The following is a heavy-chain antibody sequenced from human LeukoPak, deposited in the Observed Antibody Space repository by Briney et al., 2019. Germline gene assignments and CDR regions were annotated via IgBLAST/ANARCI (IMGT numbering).Heavy chain of an antibody. CDR2: IYNSGRH. Sequence: SETLSLTCTVSGGSIISYFWSWIRQPPGKGVEWIGYIYNSGRHHYNPSLKSRVTISVDTPKNQFSLKLSSATAADTAVYYCARSSGWYFDPWAQETLVTVSS. D-gene: IGHD6-19*01. J-gene: IGHJ5*02. CDR3: ARSSGWYFDP. V-gene: IGHV4-4*09. CDR1: GGSIISYF.